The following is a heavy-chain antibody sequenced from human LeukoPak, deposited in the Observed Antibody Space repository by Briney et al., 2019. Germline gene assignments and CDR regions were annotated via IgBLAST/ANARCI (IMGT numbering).Heavy chain of an antibody. J-gene: IGHJ2*01. CDR2: FGSAGDT. CDR1: GFPFSAYD. Sequence: GGSLRLSCATSGFPFSAYDMHWVRQAPGKGLEWVSAFGSAGDTYYPGAVKRRFTISRDYAKNSLFLQMNNLIAGDTAVYFCVRGALPGDNWYFDLWGRGTLVTVSS. V-gene: IGHV3-13*01. CDR3: VRGALPGDNWYFDL.